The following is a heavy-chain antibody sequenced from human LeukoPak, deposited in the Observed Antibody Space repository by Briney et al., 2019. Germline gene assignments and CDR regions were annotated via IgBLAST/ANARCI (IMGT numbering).Heavy chain of an antibody. V-gene: IGHV3-21*06. CDR3: ARAGTCSSTSCDGGIEY. CDR1: GFAYSSYN. Sequence: GGSLRLSCAASGFAYSSYNMKWVRQAPGKGLEWVSFISTTSTYIYYADSVKGRFTVSRDNSKNLLYLQMDSLRVEDTAVYYCARAGTCSSTSCDGGIEYWGQGTLVTVSS. J-gene: IGHJ4*02. D-gene: IGHD2-2*01. CDR2: ISTTSTYI.